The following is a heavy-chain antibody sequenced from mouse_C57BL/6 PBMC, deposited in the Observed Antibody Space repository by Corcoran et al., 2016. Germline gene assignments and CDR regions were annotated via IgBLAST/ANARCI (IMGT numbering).Heavy chain of an antibody. CDR3: AYYGSSYEAMDY. V-gene: IGHV1-59*01. J-gene: IGHJ4*01. Sequence: QVQLQQPGAELVRPGTSVKLSCKASGYTFTSYWMHWVKQRPGQGLEWIGVIDPSDSYTNYNQKFKGKATLTVDTSSSTAYMQLSSLTSEDSAVYYCAYYGSSYEAMDYWGQGTSVTVSS. D-gene: IGHD1-1*01. CDR2: IDPSDSYT. CDR1: GYTFTSYW.